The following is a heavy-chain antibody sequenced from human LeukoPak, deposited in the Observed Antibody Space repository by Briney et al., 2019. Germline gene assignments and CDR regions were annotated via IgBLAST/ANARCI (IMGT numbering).Heavy chain of an antibody. CDR3: ARGLKKIINYYDSRGHNWFDP. CDR1: GGSFSGYY. V-gene: IGHV4-34*01. Sequence: SETLSLTCAVYGGSFSGYYWSWIRQPPGKGLEWIGEINHSGSTNYNPSLKSRVTISVDTSKNQFSLKLSSETAADTAVYYCARGLKKIINYYDSRGHNWFDPWGQGTLVTVSS. D-gene: IGHD3-22*01. J-gene: IGHJ5*02. CDR2: INHSGST.